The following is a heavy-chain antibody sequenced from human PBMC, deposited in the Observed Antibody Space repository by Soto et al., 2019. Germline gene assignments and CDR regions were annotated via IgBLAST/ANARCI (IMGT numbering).Heavy chain of an antibody. J-gene: IGHJ4*02. CDR2: IYYSGRT. V-gene: IGHV4-39*07. D-gene: IGHD6-13*01. CDR1: GGSISSSSYY. CDR3: ARFAKEENPKVGSWYYFDY. Sequence: SETLSLTCTVSGGSISSSSYYWGWIRQPPGKGLEWIGSIYYSGRTYYNPSLKSRVTISVDTSKNQFSLNLSSVTAADTAVYYCARFAKEENPKVGSWYYFDYWGQGTRVTVSS.